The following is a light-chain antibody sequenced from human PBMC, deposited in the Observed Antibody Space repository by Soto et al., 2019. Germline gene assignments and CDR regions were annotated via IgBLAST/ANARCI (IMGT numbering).Light chain of an antibody. V-gene: IGKV3-20*01. J-gene: IGKJ4*01. CDR3: QQYGSSPA. CDR2: DAS. Sequence: EIVLTQSPGTLSLSPGERATLSCRASQSVSSGYLAWYQHKPGQAPRLLIYDASSRATGIPDRFSGSGSGTDFTLTISRLEPEDFEVYYCQQYGSSPAFGGGTKVEMK. CDR1: QSVSSGY.